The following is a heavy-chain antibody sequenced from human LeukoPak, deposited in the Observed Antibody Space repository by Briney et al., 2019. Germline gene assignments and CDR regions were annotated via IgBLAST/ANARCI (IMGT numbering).Heavy chain of an antibody. Sequence: GGSLRLSCAASGFTFSSYEMNWVRQAPGKGLEWVAFIRYDGSNKYYADSVKGRFTISRDNSKNTLYLQMNSLRAEDTAVYYCAKDIVATKNSYYFDYWGQGTPVTVSS. J-gene: IGHJ4*02. D-gene: IGHD5-12*01. V-gene: IGHV3-30*02. CDR3: AKDIVATKNSYYFDY. CDR1: GFTFSSYE. CDR2: IRYDGSNK.